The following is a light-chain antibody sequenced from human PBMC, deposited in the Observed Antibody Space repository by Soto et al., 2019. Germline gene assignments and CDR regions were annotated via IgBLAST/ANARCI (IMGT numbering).Light chain of an antibody. J-gene: IGKJ1*01. Sequence: EIVLTQSPGTLSLSPGERATLSCRASQSVTNNYVAWYQQKPGQAPRLLIHDASSRATGIPDRFSGGGSGTDFTLTISRLEPEDFAVYFCQQTPHSPLTFGQGTRVDIK. CDR2: DAS. CDR1: QSVTNNY. CDR3: QQTPHSPLT. V-gene: IGKV3-20*01.